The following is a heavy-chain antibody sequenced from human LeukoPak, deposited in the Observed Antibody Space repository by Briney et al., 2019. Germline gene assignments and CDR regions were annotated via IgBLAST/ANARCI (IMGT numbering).Heavy chain of an antibody. J-gene: IGHJ6*03. V-gene: IGHV4-4*07. CDR3: ARAGDFWSGYPSRNYMDV. Sequence: SETLSLTCTVSGGSISSYYRSWIRQPAGKGLEWIGRIYTSGTTNYNPSLKSRVTMSVDTSKKQFSLKLSSVTAADTAVYYCARAGDFWSGYPSRNYMDVWGKGTTVTVSS. CDR2: IYTSGTT. CDR1: GGSISSYY. D-gene: IGHD3-3*01.